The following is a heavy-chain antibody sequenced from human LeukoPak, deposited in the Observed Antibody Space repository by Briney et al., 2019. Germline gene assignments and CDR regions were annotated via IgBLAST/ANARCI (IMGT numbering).Heavy chain of an antibody. Sequence: PGGSLRLSCAASGFTFSSYEMNWVRQPPGKGLEWVSYISSSGSTIYYADSVKGRFTISRDNAKNSLYLQMNSLRGEDTAVYYCARTFGNNYGDYWGHGTLVTVSS. CDR2: ISSSGSTI. J-gene: IGHJ4*01. CDR1: GFTFSSYE. D-gene: IGHD5-18*01. CDR3: ARTFGNNYGDY. V-gene: IGHV3-48*03.